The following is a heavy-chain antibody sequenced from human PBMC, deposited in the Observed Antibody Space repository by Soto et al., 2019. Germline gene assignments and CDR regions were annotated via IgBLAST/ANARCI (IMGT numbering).Heavy chain of an antibody. V-gene: IGHV3-23*01. J-gene: IGHJ4*02. CDR3: AKPEEVVRGFDF. D-gene: IGHD3-10*01. Sequence: HPGGSLRLSCAASGFTFGHSAMSWFRQAPGKGLEWVAAISGTGGAAYYADSVKGRFTISRDNSRNTPFLQMNSLRVDDTAIYHCAKPEEVVRGFDFWGLGTLVTVSS. CDR2: ISGTGGAA. CDR1: GFTFGHSA.